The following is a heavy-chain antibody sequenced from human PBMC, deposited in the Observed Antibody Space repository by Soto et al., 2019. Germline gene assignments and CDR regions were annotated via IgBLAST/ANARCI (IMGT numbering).Heavy chain of an antibody. D-gene: IGHD1-26*01. CDR1: GGSIYTYS. CDR3: ATIVGANDY. CDR2: IYSSGSA. V-gene: IGHV4-4*07. Sequence: SETLSLTCTVSGGSIYTYSWTWIRQPAGKGLEWIGHIYSSGSANYNPSLKSRVSMSVDKSKNQFSLKLNSVTAADTAVYYCATIVGANDYWGQGTLVTVS. J-gene: IGHJ4*02.